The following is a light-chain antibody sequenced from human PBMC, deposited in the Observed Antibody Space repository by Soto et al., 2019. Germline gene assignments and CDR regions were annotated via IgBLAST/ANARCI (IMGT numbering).Light chain of an antibody. CDR1: QGISSY. CDR2: AAS. V-gene: IGKV1-9*01. Sequence: DIQLTQSPSFLSASVGNRVTITCRASQGISSYLAWYQQKPGKAPKLLIYAASTLQSGVPSRFSGSESGTDFTLTISSLQPEDFATYYCQQLNTYPRTFGGGTKVDIK. CDR3: QQLNTYPRT. J-gene: IGKJ4*01.